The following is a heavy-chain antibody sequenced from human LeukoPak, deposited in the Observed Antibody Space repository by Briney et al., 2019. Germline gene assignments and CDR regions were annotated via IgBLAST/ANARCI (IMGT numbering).Heavy chain of an antibody. CDR2: IRYDGSNK. D-gene: IGHD4-23*01. CDR3: AKDRLRWYHYFDY. V-gene: IGHV3-30*02. Sequence: GGSLRLSCTASGFTFSGAWMTWVRQAPGKGLEWVAFIRYDGSNKYYADSVKGRFTISRDNSKNTLYLQMNSLRAEDTAVYYCAKDRLRWYHYFDYWGQGTLVTVSS. CDR1: GFTFSGAW. J-gene: IGHJ4*02.